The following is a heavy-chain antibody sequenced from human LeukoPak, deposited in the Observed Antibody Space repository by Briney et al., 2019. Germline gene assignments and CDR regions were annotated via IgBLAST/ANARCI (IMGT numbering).Heavy chain of an antibody. Sequence: PSETLSLTCTVSGGSISSSSYYWGWIRQPPGKRLETIGSIYYSGSAYYNPALTSRVTITVDTAKNQFSLMLSSVTAPDTAVYYCGVVTLYYYYMDVWGKGTTVTVSS. D-gene: IGHD3-3*01. CDR3: GVVTLYYYYMDV. CDR1: GGSISSSSYY. J-gene: IGHJ6*03. V-gene: IGHV4-39*01. CDR2: IYYSGSA.